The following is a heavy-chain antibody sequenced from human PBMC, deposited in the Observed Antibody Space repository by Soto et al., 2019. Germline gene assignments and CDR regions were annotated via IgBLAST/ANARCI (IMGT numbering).Heavy chain of an antibody. V-gene: IGHV3-21*01. CDR2: ISSSSSYI. D-gene: IGHD2-15*01. J-gene: IGHJ3*02. CDR1: GFTFSSYS. Sequence: GGSLRLSCAASGFTFSSYSMNWVRQAPGKGLEWVSSISSSSSYIYYADSVKGRFTISRDNAKNSLYLQMNSLRAEDTAVYYCAREGSCSGGSCSQEGTFDIWGQGTMVTVSS. CDR3: AREGSCSGGSCSQEGTFDI.